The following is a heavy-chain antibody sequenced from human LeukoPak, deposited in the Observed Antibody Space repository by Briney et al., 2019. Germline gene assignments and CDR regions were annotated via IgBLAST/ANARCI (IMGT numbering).Heavy chain of an antibody. CDR1: GYTFTNYG. CDR2: ISAYSGHT. Sequence: ASVKVSCKASGYTFTNYGISWVRQAPGQGLEWMGWISAYSGHTNYAQNLQGRVTMTTDTSTTTAYMELRSLRSDDTAVYYCARSGVGYYYDSSGYYPLDYWGQGTLVTVSS. CDR3: ARSGVGYYYDSSGYYPLDY. D-gene: IGHD3-22*01. V-gene: IGHV1-18*01. J-gene: IGHJ4*02.